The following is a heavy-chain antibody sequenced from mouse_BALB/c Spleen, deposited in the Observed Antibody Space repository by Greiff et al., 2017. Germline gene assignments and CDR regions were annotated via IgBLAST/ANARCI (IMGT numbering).Heavy chain of an antibody. CDR2: ISSGSSTI. J-gene: IGHJ4*01. CDR3: AKDGNYIAMDY. Sequence: EVQGVESGGGLVQPGGSRKLSCAASGFTFSSFGMHWVRQAPEKGLEWVAYISSGSSTIYYADTVKGRFTISRDNPKNTLFLQMTSLRSEDTAMYYCAKDGNYIAMDYWGQGTSVTVSS. D-gene: IGHD2-1*01. CDR1: GFTFSSFG. V-gene: IGHV5-17*02.